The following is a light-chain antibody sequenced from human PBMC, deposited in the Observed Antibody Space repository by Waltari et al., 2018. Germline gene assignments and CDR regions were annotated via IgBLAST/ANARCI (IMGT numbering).Light chain of an antibody. J-gene: IGKJ2*01. CDR1: QSVSGNS. Sequence: EIVLTQSPGTLSLSPGERATLSCRASQSVSGNSLAWYQHKLGQAPRLLIFGATSWATGLPARFTGSGSGNDFALTISSLEPEDFAVYYCQQYGSSPHTFGQGTKLE. CDR3: QQYGSSPHT. CDR2: GAT. V-gene: IGKV3-20*01.